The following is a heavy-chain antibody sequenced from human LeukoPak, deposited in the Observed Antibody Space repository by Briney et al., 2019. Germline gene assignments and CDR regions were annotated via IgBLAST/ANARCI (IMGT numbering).Heavy chain of an antibody. D-gene: IGHD2-2*01. CDR1: GGTFSSYA. V-gene: IGHV1-69*13. Sequence: SVKVSCKASGGTFSSYAISWVRQAPGQGLEWMGGIIPIFGTANYAQKFQGRVTITADESTSTAYMELSSLRSEDTAVYYCAREGEYSGIVVVPAATHGAFDIWSQGTMVTVSS. CDR2: IIPIFGTA. J-gene: IGHJ3*02. CDR3: AREGEYSGIVVVPAATHGAFDI.